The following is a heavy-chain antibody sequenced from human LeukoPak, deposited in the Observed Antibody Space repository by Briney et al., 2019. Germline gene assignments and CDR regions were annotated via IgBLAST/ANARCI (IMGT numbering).Heavy chain of an antibody. CDR1: GFLFSRCA. CDR2: ISRAEYIA. D-gene: IGHD2-8*01. CDR3: AKVRSSLTLIGA. J-gene: IGHJ5*02. V-gene: IGHV3-23*01. Sequence: LTGGSLRLSCTASGFLFSRCAMSWVRQAPGKGLEWGASISRAEYIAHYPEPGKGRFTISRDNSGNTLYVQMDSQRAEDTAVYYCAKVRSSLTLIGAWGQGTRVTVSS.